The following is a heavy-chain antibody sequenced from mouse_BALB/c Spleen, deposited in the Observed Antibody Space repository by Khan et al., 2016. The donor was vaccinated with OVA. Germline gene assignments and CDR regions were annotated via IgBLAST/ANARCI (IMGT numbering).Heavy chain of an antibody. CDR3: ARKNSYGYAMDY. CDR2: ISYSGST. CDR1: GYSITSGYA. J-gene: IGHJ4*01. D-gene: IGHD1-1*01. Sequence: DVKLQESGPGLVKPSQSLSLTCTVTGYSITSGYAWNWIRQFPGNKLEWMGYISYSGSTSYNPSLRSRISITRDTSKNQFFLQLNSVTTEDTATYYCARKNSYGYAMDYWGQGTSVTVSS. V-gene: IGHV3-2*02.